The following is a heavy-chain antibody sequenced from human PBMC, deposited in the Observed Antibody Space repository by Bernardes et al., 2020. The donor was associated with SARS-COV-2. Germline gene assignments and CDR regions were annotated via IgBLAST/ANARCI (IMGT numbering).Heavy chain of an antibody. V-gene: IGHV3-33*01. Sequence: GFPRLSCAASRFTFSSYGIPWVRQAPGKWLEWLAVIWYAGSNTYYAASVTGRFTISRDNSKNTLYLQMNSLRAEDTAVYYCARDPEAGYYYDSSGYAQDYWGKGTLVTVSS. CDR2: IWYAGSNT. CDR3: ARDPEAGYYYDSSGYAQDY. CDR1: RFTFSSYG. D-gene: IGHD3-22*01. J-gene: IGHJ4*02.